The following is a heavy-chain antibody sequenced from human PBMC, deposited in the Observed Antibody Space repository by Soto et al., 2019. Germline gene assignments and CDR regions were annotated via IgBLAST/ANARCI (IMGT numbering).Heavy chain of an antibody. J-gene: IGHJ4*02. CDR3: ARLEAVPGTFYIDY. D-gene: IGHD6-19*01. CDR1: EFSLSNATMG. Sequence: GSGPTLVNPTETLTLTCTVSEFSLSNATMGVSWIRQPPGKALEWLAHIFSNGEKSYRTSLKSRPTISKDTSKSQVVLIVTNIDPVDTATYFCARLEAVPGTFYIDYWGQGTLVTVSS. CDR2: IFSNGEK. V-gene: IGHV2-26*01.